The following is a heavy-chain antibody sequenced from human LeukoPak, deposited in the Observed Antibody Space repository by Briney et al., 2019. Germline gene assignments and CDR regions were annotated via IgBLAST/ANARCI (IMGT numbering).Heavy chain of an antibody. V-gene: IGHV4-59*08. D-gene: IGHD3-16*01. CDR1: LDSINSYY. Sequence: SETLSLTCSVSLDSINSYYWSWIRQPPGKGLEWIGHISDSGNTKYSPSLKSRATISRDTSKRQLSLQLTSVTAADTAVYYCARRSNWGSFFPFDYWGRGTLVTVSS. CDR3: ARRSNWGSFFPFDY. CDR2: ISDSGNT. J-gene: IGHJ4*02.